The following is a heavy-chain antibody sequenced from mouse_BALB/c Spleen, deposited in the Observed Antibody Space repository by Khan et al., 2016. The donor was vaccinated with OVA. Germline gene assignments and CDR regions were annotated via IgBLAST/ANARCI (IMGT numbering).Heavy chain of an antibody. J-gene: IGHJ4*01. CDR2: INTYTGEP. CDR1: GYTFTNYG. D-gene: IGHD2-10*01. V-gene: IGHV9-3-1*01. CDR3: ARPPYYSCTLDY. Sequence: QIQLVQSGPELKKPGETVKISCKASGYTFTNYGMNWVKQSPGKALKWMGWINTYTGEPTSADDFKGRFAFSLETSASSAYLQINNLKNEDTATYFCARPPYYSCTLDYWGQGTSVTVSS.